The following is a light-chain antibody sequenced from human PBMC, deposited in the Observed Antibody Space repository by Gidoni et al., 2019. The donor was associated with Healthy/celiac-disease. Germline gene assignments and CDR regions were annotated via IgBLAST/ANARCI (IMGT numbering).Light chain of an antibody. CDR2: DVS. CDR3: SSYTSSSTPHVV. J-gene: IGLJ2*01. Sequence: QSALTQPASVSGSPGQSIPISCTGTSSDVGGYNYVSWYQQHHGKAPKLMIYDVSNRPSGVSNRFSGSKSGNTASLTISGLQAEDEADYYCSSYTSSSTPHVVFGGGTKLTVL. V-gene: IGLV2-14*03. CDR1: SSDVGGYNY.